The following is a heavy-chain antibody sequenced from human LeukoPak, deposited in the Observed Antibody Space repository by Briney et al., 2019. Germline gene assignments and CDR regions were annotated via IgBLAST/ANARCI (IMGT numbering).Heavy chain of an antibody. CDR3: ARGSVAGTGIIDY. D-gene: IGHD6-19*01. CDR2: IYPGDSDT. CDR1: GYTFTHYW. V-gene: IGHV5-51*01. Sequence: GESLKISCKTSGYTFTHYWIGWVRQMPGRGLEWMGIIYPGDSDTRYSPSFQGHVTFSVDKSNNTAYLQWSSLKASDTATYYCARGSVAGTGIIDYWGQGTLVTVSS. J-gene: IGHJ4*02.